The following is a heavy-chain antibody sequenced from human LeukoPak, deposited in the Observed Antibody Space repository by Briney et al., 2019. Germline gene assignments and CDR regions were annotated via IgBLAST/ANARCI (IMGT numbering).Heavy chain of an antibody. V-gene: IGHV1-18*01. CDR1: GYTFTSYG. D-gene: IGHD5-24*01. J-gene: IGHJ3*02. CDR3: ARDLDAEMKAFDI. CDR2: ISAYNGNT. Sequence: GASVKVSCKASGYTFTSYGITGGRQPPGQGLEWLGWISAYNGNTNYAQKLQGRVTMTTDTSTSTAYMELRSLRSDDTAVYYCARDLDAEMKAFDIWGQGTMVTVSS.